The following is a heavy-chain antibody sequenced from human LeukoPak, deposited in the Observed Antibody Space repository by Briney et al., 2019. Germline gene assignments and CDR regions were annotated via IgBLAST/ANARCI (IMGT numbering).Heavy chain of an antibody. Sequence: SEXLSLTCTVSGGSISSYYWSWIRQPAGKGLEGIGRIYTSGSTNYNPSLKSRVTMSVDTSKNQFSLKLSSVTAADTAVYYCARDVSFEQLGNWFDPWGQGTLVTVSS. CDR2: IYTSGST. D-gene: IGHD6-13*01. CDR1: GGSISSYY. CDR3: ARDVSFEQLGNWFDP. V-gene: IGHV4-4*07. J-gene: IGHJ5*02.